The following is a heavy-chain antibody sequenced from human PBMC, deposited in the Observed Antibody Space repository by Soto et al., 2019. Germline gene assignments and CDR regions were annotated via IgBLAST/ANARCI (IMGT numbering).Heavy chain of an antibody. CDR1: DFTVGTNY. V-gene: IGHV3-53*02. J-gene: IGHJ6*02. Sequence: EGQLVETGGGLIQPGGSLRLSCAASDFTVGTNYMSWVRRAPGRGLEWVSIIYRDGKTYYADSVRGRFIISRDDSKNTLDLQMNSLRVEDTAIYYCAREAFIVSGGTSPVRGGGIDVWGQGTTVTVSS. CDR3: AREAFIVSGGTSPVRGGGIDV. D-gene: IGHD2-15*01. CDR2: IYRDGKT.